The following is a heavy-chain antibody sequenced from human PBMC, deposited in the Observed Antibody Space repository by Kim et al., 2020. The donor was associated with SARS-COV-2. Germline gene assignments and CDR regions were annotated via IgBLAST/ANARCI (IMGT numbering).Heavy chain of an antibody. V-gene: IGHV4-59*01. CDR2: IYYSGST. J-gene: IGHJ4*01. CDR3: ARSPEDTAMVTPYFDY. CDR1: GGSISSYY. Sequence: SETLSLTCTVSGGSISSYYWSWIRQPPGKGLEWIGYIYYSGSTNYNPSLKSRVTISVDTSKNQFSLKLSSVTAADTAVYYCARSPEDTAMVTPYFDYWG. D-gene: IGHD5-18*01.